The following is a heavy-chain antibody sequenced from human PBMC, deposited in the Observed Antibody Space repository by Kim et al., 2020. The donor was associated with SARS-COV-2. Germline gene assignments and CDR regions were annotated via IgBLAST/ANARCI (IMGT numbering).Heavy chain of an antibody. CDR3: ARDEGEVPAGKKNYYYYGMEV. J-gene: IGHJ6*02. V-gene: IGHV3-48*02. CDR2: ISSSSSTI. D-gene: IGHD2-2*01. CDR1: GFTFSSYS. Sequence: GGSLRLSCAASGFTFSSYSMNWVRQAPGKGLEWVSYISSSSSTIYYADSVKGRFTISRDNAKNSLYLQMNSLRDEDTAVYYCARDEGEVPAGKKNYYYYGMEVWGQGTTVTVSS.